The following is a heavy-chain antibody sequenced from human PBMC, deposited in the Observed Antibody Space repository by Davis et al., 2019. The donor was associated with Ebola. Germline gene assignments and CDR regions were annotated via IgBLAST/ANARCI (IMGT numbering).Heavy chain of an antibody. D-gene: IGHD6-13*01. CDR2: IIPIFGTA. J-gene: IGHJ5*02. CDR3: ARDRGQQLVDWFDP. V-gene: IGHV1-69*13. Sequence: SVKVSCKASGGTFSSYAISWVRQAPGQGLEWMGGIIPIFGTANYAQKFQGRVTITADESTSTAYMELSSLRSEDTAVYYCARDRGQQLVDWFDPWGQGTLVTVPS. CDR1: GGTFSSYA.